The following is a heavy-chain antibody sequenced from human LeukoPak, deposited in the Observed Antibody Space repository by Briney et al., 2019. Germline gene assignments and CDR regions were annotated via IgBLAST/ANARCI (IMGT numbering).Heavy chain of an antibody. CDR3: ARHEKLGQFDY. CDR2: IYYSGST. CDR1: GDSMSSGSYY. J-gene: IGHJ4*02. Sequence: SETLCLTCTVSGDSMSSGSYYWSWIRQPPGKGLVWIGYIYYSGSTNYNPSLKSRVTISVNTSKNQFFLKLSSVTAADTAVYYCARHEKLGQFDYWGQGTLVTVSS. D-gene: IGHD3-10*01. V-gene: IGHV4-61*01.